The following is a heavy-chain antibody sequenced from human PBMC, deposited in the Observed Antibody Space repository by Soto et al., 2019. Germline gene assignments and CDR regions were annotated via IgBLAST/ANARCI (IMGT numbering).Heavy chain of an antibody. CDR2: IYHSGST. D-gene: IGHD3-3*01. CDR3: ARGRGYYDFWSGYAWFDP. Sequence: SETLSLTCTVSGGSISSGGYSWSWIRQPPGKGLEWIGYIYHSGSTYYNPSLKSRVTISVDRSKNQFSLKLSSVTAADTAVYYCARGRGYYDFWSGYAWFDPWGQGTLVTVSS. J-gene: IGHJ5*02. CDR1: GGSISSGGYS. V-gene: IGHV4-30-2*01.